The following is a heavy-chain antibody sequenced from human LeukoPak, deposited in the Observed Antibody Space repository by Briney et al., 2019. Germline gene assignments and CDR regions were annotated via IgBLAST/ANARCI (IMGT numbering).Heavy chain of an antibody. CDR2: IYYSGST. V-gene: IGHV4-59*01. CDR1: GVSISSYY. CDR3: ARGYETAMVARIYFDY. Sequence: SETLSLTCTVSGVSISSYYWSWIRQPPGKGLEWIGYIYYSGSTNYNPSLKSRVHISVHPSKNQFSLKLSSVTAADTAVYYCARGYETAMVARIYFDYWGQGTLVTVSS. D-gene: IGHD5-18*01. J-gene: IGHJ4*02.